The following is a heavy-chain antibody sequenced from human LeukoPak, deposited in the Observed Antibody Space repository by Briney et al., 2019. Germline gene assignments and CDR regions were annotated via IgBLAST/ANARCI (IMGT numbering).Heavy chain of an antibody. J-gene: IGHJ3*02. D-gene: IGHD2-21*02. CDR1: GGSISSGDYY. CDR2: IYYSGST. Sequence: PSQTLSLTCTVSGGSISSGDYYWSWIRQPPGKGLEWIGYIYYSGSTYYNPSLKSRVTISVDTSKNQFSLKLSSVTAADTAVYYCADLAYCGGDCLGAFDIWGQGTMVTVSS. CDR3: ADLAYCGGDCLGAFDI. V-gene: IGHV4-30-4*01.